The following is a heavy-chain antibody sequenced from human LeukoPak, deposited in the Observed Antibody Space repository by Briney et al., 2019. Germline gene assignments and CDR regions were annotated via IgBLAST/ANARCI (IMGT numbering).Heavy chain of an antibody. Sequence: SETLSLTCTVSGGSISSYYWSWIRQPPGKGLEWIGYIHYSGSTNYNPSLKSRVTISVDTSKNQFSLKLSSVTAADTAVYYCARESDFDWSYFDYWGQGTLVTVSS. CDR1: GGSISSYY. CDR2: IHYSGST. V-gene: IGHV4-59*01. J-gene: IGHJ4*02. CDR3: ARESDFDWSYFDY. D-gene: IGHD3-9*01.